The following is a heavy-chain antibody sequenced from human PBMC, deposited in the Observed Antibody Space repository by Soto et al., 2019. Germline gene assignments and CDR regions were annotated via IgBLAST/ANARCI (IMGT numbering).Heavy chain of an antibody. Sequence: QVQLVESGGGVVQPGRSLRLSCAASGFTFRRYGMHWVRQAPGKGLEWGAVISYDGSNKYYADSVKGRCTISRDNSKNTLYLQMTSLRAEDTAVYYCAQAEVTVVTPYYFDYWGQGTLGTVSS. CDR3: AQAEVTVVTPYYFDY. CDR2: ISYDGSNK. D-gene: IGHD2-21*02. V-gene: IGHV3-30*18. CDR1: GFTFRRYG. J-gene: IGHJ4*02.